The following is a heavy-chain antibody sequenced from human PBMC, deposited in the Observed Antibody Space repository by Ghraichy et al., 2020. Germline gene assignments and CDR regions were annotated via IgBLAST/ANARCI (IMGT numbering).Heavy chain of an antibody. V-gene: IGHV4-34*01. CDR2: INHSGST. Sequence: SQTLSLTCAVYGGSFSGYYWSWIRQPPGKGLNWIGEINHSGSTNHNPSLKSRVTISVDTSKNQFSLKLSSVTAADTAVYYCARVPYYGSGSYYPTARYYFDYWGQGTLVTVSS. D-gene: IGHD3-10*01. CDR3: ARVPYYGSGSYYPTARYYFDY. J-gene: IGHJ4*02. CDR1: GGSFSGYY.